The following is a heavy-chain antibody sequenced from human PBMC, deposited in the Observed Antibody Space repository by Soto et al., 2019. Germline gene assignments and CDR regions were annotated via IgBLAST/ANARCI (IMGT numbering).Heavy chain of an antibody. J-gene: IGHJ6*03. CDR3: ARTPPPDDYDILTGYSQAYYYYYMDV. D-gene: IGHD3-9*01. Sequence: ASVKVSCKASGGTFSSYAISWVRQAPGQGLEWMGGIIPIFGIANYAQKFQGRVTITADKSTITAYMELSSLRSEDTAVYYCARTPPPDDYDILTGYSQAYYYYYMDVWGKGTTVTVSS. CDR1: GGTFSSYA. V-gene: IGHV1-69*10. CDR2: IIPIFGIA.